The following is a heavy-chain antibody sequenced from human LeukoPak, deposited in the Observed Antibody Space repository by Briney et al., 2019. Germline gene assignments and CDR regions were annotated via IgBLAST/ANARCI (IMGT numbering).Heavy chain of an antibody. CDR3: AREARVTTIFSWFDP. J-gene: IGHJ5*02. CDR1: GFTFSNYK. V-gene: IGHV3-48*02. D-gene: IGHD4-17*01. Sequence: GGSLRLSCAASGFTFSNYKMTWVRQSPGKGLEWISYISTSGNTIYYTDSVKGRFTVSRDNAKSSLYLQMNSLRDEDTGIYYWAREARVTTIFSWFDPWGQGTLVTVSS. CDR2: ISTSGNTI.